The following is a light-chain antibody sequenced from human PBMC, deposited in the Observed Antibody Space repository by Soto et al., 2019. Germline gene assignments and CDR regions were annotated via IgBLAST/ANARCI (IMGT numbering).Light chain of an antibody. CDR2: EVS. V-gene: IGLV2-14*01. CDR1: SSDVGGYNY. CDR3: SSYTSSSTLAV. J-gene: IGLJ1*01. Sequence: QSVLTQPASVSGSPGQSITISCTGTSSDVGGYNYVSWYQQHPGKAPKLMIYEVSNRPSRVSNRFSGSKSGNTASLTISGLQAEDEADYYCSSYTSSSTLAVFGTGTKLTVL.